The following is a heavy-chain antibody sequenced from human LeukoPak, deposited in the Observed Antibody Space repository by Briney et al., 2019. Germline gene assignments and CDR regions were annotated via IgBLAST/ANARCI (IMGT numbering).Heavy chain of an antibody. V-gene: IGHV3-23*01. D-gene: IGHD2-15*01. CDR3: AKSKEDCCGSFDP. CDR1: GFTFSSYA. J-gene: IGHJ5*02. CDR2: ISGSATT. Sequence: GGSLRLSCAASGFTFSSYAMSWVRQAPGKGLEWVSAISGSATTYYADSVRGRFIISRDNSKDTLYLQMSSLRAEDTAVYYCAKSKEDCCGSFDPWGQGTLVTVSS.